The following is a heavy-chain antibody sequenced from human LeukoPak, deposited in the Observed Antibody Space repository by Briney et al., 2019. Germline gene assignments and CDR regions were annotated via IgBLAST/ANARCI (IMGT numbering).Heavy chain of an antibody. CDR3: ARVSGSSTIDY. Sequence: KPSQTLSLTCTVSGGSISSGDYYWSWIRQHPGKGLEWIGYIYYSGSTYYNPSLKSRVTISVDTSKNQFSLKLSSVTAADTAVYYCARVSGSSTIDYWGQGTLVTVSS. D-gene: IGHD2-2*01. J-gene: IGHJ4*02. V-gene: IGHV4-31*03. CDR1: GGSISSGDYY. CDR2: IYYSGST.